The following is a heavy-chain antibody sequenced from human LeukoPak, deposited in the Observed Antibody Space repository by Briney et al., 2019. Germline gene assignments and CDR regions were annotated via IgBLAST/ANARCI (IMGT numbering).Heavy chain of an antibody. J-gene: IGHJ6*03. CDR2: IRYDGSNK. V-gene: IGHV3-30*02. Sequence: GGSLRLSCAASGFTFSSYGMHWVRQAPGKGLEWVAFIRYDGSNKYYADSVKGRFTISRDNSKNTLYLQMNSLRAEDTAVYYCAKALNYYDSTGVYYMDVWGKGPRSPSP. CDR1: GFTFSSYG. D-gene: IGHD3-22*01. CDR3: AKALNYYDSTGVYYMDV.